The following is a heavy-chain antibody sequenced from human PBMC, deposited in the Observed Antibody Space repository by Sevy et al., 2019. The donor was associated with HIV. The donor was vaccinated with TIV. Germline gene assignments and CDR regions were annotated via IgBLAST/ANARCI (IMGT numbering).Heavy chain of an antibody. V-gene: IGHV3-48*03. CDR1: GFIFSSYE. D-gene: IGHD4-17*01. CDR3: ARDLPPSATTVAHFDY. J-gene: IGHJ4*02. CDR2: ISSRGSAT. Sequence: GGSLRLSCAASGFIFSSYEMTWVRQAPGKGLEWVSSISSRGSATYYANSVRDRFTNLRDNAENSLYLQMSSLRVEDTAVYYGARDLPPSATTVAHFDYWGQGTLVTVSS.